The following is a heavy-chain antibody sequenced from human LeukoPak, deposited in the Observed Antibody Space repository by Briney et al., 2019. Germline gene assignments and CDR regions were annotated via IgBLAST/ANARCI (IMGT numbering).Heavy chain of an antibody. CDR3: ARVYDY. CDR1: GLTFSSYE. J-gene: IGHJ4*02. D-gene: IGHD5/OR15-5a*01. Sequence: GGSLRLSCAVSGLTFSSYEIKWVRQAPGRGLYWLSYISSSSSTIYYADSVKGRFTISRDHAKNSLYLQMTTLRADDTAVYYCARVYDYWGQGTLVTVSS. CDR2: ISSSSSTI. V-gene: IGHV3-48*03.